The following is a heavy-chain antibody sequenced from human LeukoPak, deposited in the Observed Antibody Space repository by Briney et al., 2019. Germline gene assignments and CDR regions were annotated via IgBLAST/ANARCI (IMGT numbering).Heavy chain of an antibody. J-gene: IGHJ5*02. CDR2: IYTSGST. V-gene: IGHV4-4*07. CDR1: GGSISSYY. D-gene: IGHD6-19*01. CDR3: ARAGSGWFNNWFDP. Sequence: SETLSLTCTVSGGSISSYYWSWIRQPAGKGLEWIGRIYTSGSTNYNPSLKSRVTMSVDTSKNQFSLKLSSVAAADTAVYYCARAGSGWFNNWFDPWGQGTLVTVSS.